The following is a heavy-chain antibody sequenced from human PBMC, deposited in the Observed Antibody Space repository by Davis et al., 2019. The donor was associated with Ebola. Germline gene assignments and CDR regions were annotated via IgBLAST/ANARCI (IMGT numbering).Heavy chain of an antibody. Sequence: SQTLSLTCSIPGDSVLSNSAAWNWIRQSPSRGLEWPGRTYYRSKWYNDYAESVKSRIIISPDTSKNQFSLQLNSVTPEDTAVYYCAGITMIRGNMYYYYGVDVWGKGTTVTVSS. CDR3: AGITMIRGNMYYYYGVDV. V-gene: IGHV6-1*01. J-gene: IGHJ6*04. CDR1: GDSVLSNSAA. D-gene: IGHD3-10*01. CDR2: TYYRSKWYN.